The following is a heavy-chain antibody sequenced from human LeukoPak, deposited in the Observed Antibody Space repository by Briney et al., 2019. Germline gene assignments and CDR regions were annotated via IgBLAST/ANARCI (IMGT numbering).Heavy chain of an antibody. CDR1: GFMFSSSW. D-gene: IGHD3-16*01. CDR2: IKQDGSER. V-gene: IGHV3-7*01. CDR3: ARMGSYGPYYYHYMDV. Sequence: GGCLRLSCAASGFMFSSSWMSWVRQAPGKGLEWVANIKQDGSERNYVDSLNGRFTISRDNAKNSLYLQMNSLRVEDTAVYYCARMGSYGPYYYHYMDVWGKGTTVTVSS. J-gene: IGHJ6*03.